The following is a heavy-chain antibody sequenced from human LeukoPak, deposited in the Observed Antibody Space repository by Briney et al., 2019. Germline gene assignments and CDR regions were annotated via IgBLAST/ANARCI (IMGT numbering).Heavy chain of an antibody. CDR3: ARDGKMFRGPMIMRHFDY. V-gene: IGHV3-30*03. Sequence: GGPLRPSCAASGFTFPPYGMHWVRQAQGKGLEWPALISFVGSEKYYADSVKGRFTISRDNSKNTLYLQMNSVRVEDTAVYFCARDGKMFRGPMIMRHFDYWGQGALVTVSS. D-gene: IGHD3-10*01. CDR2: ISFVGSEK. J-gene: IGHJ4*02. CDR1: GFTFPPYG.